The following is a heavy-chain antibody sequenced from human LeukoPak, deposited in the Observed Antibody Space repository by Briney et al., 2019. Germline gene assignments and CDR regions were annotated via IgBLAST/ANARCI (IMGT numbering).Heavy chain of an antibody. CDR1: GFTFSSYW. J-gene: IGHJ4*02. CDR3: ARPSGEYSTGWYGRYYFDY. D-gene: IGHD6-19*01. CDR2: INSDGSST. V-gene: IGHV3-74*01. Sequence: GGSLRLSCAASGFTFSSYWMHWVRQAPGQGLVWVSRINSDGSSTTYADSVKGRFTISRDNAKNTLYLQMNSLRAEDTAVYYCARPSGEYSTGWYGRYYFDYWGQGTLVTVSS.